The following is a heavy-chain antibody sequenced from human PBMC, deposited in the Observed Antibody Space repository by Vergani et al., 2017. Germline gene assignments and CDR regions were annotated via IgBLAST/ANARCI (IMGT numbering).Heavy chain of an antibody. D-gene: IGHD3-16*02. CDR3: AKDRSVVQTYYYYGIDV. CDR2: ISGSGGST. V-gene: IGHV3-23*01. Sequence: EVQLLESGGGLVQPGGSLRLSCAASGFPFSSYAMSWVRKAPGKGLEWVSAISGSGGSTYYADSVTGRFTISRDNSKNTLYLQMNSRRAEDTAVYYCAKDRSVVQTYYYYGIDVWGKGSTVTVSS. CDR1: GFPFSSYA. J-gene: IGHJ6*04.